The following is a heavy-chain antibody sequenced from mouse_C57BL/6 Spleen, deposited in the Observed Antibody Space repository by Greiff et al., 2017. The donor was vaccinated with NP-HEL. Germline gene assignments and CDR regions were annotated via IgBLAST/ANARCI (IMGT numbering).Heavy chain of an antibody. J-gene: IGHJ2*01. Sequence: EVKLVESGPGLVKPSQSLSLTCSVTGYSITSGYYWNWIRQSPGNKLEWMGYISYDGSNNYNPSLKNRISITRDTSKNQFFLKLNSVTTEDTATYYCARDGSSYGFDYWGQGTTLTVSS. D-gene: IGHD1-1*01. V-gene: IGHV3-6*01. CDR1: GYSITSGYY. CDR3: ARDGSSYGFDY. CDR2: ISYDGSN.